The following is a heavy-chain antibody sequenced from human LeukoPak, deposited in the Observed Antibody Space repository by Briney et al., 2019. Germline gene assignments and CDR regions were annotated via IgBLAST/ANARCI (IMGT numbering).Heavy chain of an antibody. CDR2: ISYDGSNK. CDR1: GFTFSSYA. V-gene: IGHV3-30-3*01. CDR3: ARSPYDFWSGYLAYYYYYYGMDV. Sequence: GGSLRLSCAASGFTFSSYAMHWVRQAPGKGLEWVAVISYDGSNKYYADSVKGRLTISRDNSKNTLYLQMNSLRAEDTAVYYCARSPYDFWSGYLAYYYYYYGMDVWGQGTTVTVSS. J-gene: IGHJ6*02. D-gene: IGHD3-3*01.